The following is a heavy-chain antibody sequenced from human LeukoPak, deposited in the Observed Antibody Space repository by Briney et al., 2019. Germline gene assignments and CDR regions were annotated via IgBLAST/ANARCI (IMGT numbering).Heavy chain of an antibody. V-gene: IGHV3-48*03. CDR3: AREKLSFFDSSGYFDY. Sequence: PGGSLRPSWAAPGFTFSSYEINWVRQAPGKGLEGVSFISSSGSAIHYADSVRGRFTISRDNAKNSLYLQMSRLRAEDTAVYYCAREKLSFFDSSGYFDYWGQGTLVTVSS. CDR1: GFTFSSYE. CDR2: ISSSGSAI. J-gene: IGHJ4*02. D-gene: IGHD3-22*01.